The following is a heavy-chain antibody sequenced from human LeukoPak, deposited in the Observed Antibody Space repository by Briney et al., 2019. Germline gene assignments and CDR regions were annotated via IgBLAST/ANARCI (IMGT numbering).Heavy chain of an antibody. Sequence: ASVKVSFKASGYTFTSFFMHWVRQAPGQGLEWMGIINPRGGSATSAQRSQGRLTVTRDTSTSTVYMELSSLTSEDTAVYYCARDYHGSGSLTTFDSWGQGTLVTVSS. D-gene: IGHD3-10*01. CDR2: INPRGGSA. CDR3: ARDYHGSGSLTTFDS. CDR1: GYTFTSFF. V-gene: IGHV1-46*01. J-gene: IGHJ4*02.